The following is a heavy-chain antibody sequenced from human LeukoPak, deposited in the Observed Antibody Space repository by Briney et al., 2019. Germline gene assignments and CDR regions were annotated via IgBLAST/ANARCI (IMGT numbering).Heavy chain of an antibody. CDR2: INWNGGST. CDR1: GFTFDDYG. V-gene: IGHV3-20*04. CDR3: ARDLGDCSSTSCPVGY. D-gene: IGHD2-2*01. J-gene: IGHJ4*02. Sequence: GGSLRLSCAASGFTFDDYGMSWVRHAPGKGLEWVSGINWNGGSTGYADSVKGRFTISRDNAKNSLYLQMNSLRAEGTALYYCARDLGDCSSTSCPVGYWGQGTLVTVSS.